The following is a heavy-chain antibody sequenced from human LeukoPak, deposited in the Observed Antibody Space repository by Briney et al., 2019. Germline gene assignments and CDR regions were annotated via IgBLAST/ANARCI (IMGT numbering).Heavy chain of an antibody. CDR3: ARDTYSYGWSNNGMDV. CDR1: GFTFSSYG. Sequence: GGSLRLSCAASGFTFSSYGMHWVRQAPGKGLEWVAVISYDGSNKKYADSVKGRFTISRDNSKNTLYLQMNSLRAEDTAVYYCARDTYSYGWSNNGMDVWGKGTTVTISS. V-gene: IGHV3-30*03. J-gene: IGHJ6*03. CDR2: ISYDGSNK. D-gene: IGHD5-18*01.